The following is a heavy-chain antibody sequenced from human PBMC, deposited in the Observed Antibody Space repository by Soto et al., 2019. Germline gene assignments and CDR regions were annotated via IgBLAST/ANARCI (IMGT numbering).Heavy chain of an antibody. CDR3: TTNYGSGTRYYKWFDS. D-gene: IGHD3-10*01. J-gene: IGHJ5*01. CDR2: IKSKADGGTT. V-gene: IGHV3-15*07. Sequence: GGSLRLSCASSGFTFSNAWMNWVRRAPGKGLEWVGRIKSKADGGTTDYAAPVKGRFTISRDDSKDTLYLQMNFLKTEDTAFYYCTTNYGSGTRYYKWFDSWGQGTLVTVSS. CDR1: GFTFSNAW.